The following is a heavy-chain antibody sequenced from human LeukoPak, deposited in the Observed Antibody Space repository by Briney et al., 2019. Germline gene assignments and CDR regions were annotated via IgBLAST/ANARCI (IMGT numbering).Heavy chain of an antibody. J-gene: IGHJ4*02. Sequence: ASVKVSCKASGYTFTNYAVNWVRQAPGQRLEWMGWINAGNGNTKYSQEFQGRVTMTRDTSTSTVYMELSSLRSEDTAVYYCARDGRYGGNSYFDYWGQGTLVTVSS. CDR1: GYTFTNYA. D-gene: IGHD4-23*01. CDR2: INAGNGNT. CDR3: ARDGRYGGNSYFDY. V-gene: IGHV1-3*03.